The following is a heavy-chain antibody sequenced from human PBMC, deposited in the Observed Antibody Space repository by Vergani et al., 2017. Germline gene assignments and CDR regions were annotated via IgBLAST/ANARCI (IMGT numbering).Heavy chain of an antibody. D-gene: IGHD3-22*01. V-gene: IGHV5-51*01. CDR2: IYPGDSDT. Sequence: EVQLVQSGAEVKKPGESLKISCKGSGYSFTIYWIGWVRQMPGKGLEWMGIIYPGDSDTRYSPSFQGHVTISADKSISTAYLQWRSLKASDTAMYDGARRMSSGYFPTGVNWFDPWGQGTLVTVSS. CDR3: ARRMSSGYFPTGVNWFDP. J-gene: IGHJ5*02. CDR1: GYSFTIYW.